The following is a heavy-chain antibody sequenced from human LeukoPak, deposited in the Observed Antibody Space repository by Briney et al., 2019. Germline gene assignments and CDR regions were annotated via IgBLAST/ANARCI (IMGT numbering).Heavy chain of an antibody. D-gene: IGHD2-8*01. J-gene: IGHJ5*02. CDR1: GGSISSGGYY. V-gene: IGHV4-31*03. Sequence: SETLSLTCTVSGGSISSGGYYWSWIRQHPGKGLEWIGYIYYSGSTYYNPSLKSRVTISVDTSKNQFSLKLSSVTAADTAVYYCARALVTIFYSPNWFDPWGQGTLVTVSS. CDR2: IYYSGST. CDR3: ARALVTIFYSPNWFDP.